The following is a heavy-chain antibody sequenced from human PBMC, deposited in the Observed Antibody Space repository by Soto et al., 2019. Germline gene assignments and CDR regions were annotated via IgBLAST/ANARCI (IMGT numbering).Heavy chain of an antibody. CDR2: IYYSGSTYYN. Sequence: QVQLQESGPGLVKPSQTLSLTCTVSGGSISSGGYYWSWIRQHPGKSLEWIGYIYYSGSTYYNYYNPSLKSRVTISVDTSKNQFSLKLSSVTXXXTXXXYXXXTPLLWGQGTLVTVSS. D-gene: IGHD1-26*01. V-gene: IGHV4-31*03. J-gene: IGHJ4*02. CDR1: GGSISSGGYY. CDR3: XXXTPLL.